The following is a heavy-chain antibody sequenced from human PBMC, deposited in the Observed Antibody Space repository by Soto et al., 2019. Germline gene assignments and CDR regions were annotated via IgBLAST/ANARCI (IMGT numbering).Heavy chain of an antibody. J-gene: IGHJ4*02. Sequence: QVQLQESGPGLVKPSETLSLTCTVSGGSMNTYYWGWFRQPPGKGLEWVGYIYYSGSTTYRPSLNSLVTISVDTSKNQFSLKLDSVTAADTAVYYCARLGGYYQAFDQWGQGSLVTVSS. D-gene: IGHD3-22*01. V-gene: IGHV4-59*08. CDR1: GGSMNTYY. CDR3: ARLGGYYQAFDQ. CDR2: IYYSGST.